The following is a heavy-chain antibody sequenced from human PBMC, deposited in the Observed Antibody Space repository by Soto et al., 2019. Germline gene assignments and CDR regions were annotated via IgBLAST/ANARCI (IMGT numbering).Heavy chain of an antibody. CDR1: GVSISSGDYY. CDR2: IYYSGST. V-gene: IGHV4-30-4*01. Sequence: QVQLQESGPGLVKPSQTLSLTCTGSGVSISSGDYYWSWIRQPPGKGLEWIGYIYYSGSTYYNPSLKSRVTISVDTSKNQFSLKLSSVTAADTAVYYCARAPPLKYTYGLRGAFDIWGQGTMVTVSS. J-gene: IGHJ3*02. CDR3: ARAPPLKYTYGLRGAFDI. D-gene: IGHD5-18*01.